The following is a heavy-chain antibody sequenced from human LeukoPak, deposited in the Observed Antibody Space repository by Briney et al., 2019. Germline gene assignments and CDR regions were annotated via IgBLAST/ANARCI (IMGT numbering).Heavy chain of an antibody. D-gene: IGHD3-16*01. CDR3: TRDGGDAGNSAFDI. Sequence: GGSLRLSCAASGFTFSSYWMHWVRQAPGKGLEWVGRIRRGTNSYSTEYAASVKGRFIISRDDSRNSLYLHMNSLKSEDTAVYYCTRDGGDAGNSAFDIWGQGTMVTVSS. J-gene: IGHJ3*02. CDR2: IRRGTNSYST. V-gene: IGHV3-72*01. CDR1: GFTFSSYW.